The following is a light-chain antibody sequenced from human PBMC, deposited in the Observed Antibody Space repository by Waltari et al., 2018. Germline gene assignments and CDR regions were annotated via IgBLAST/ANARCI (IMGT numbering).Light chain of an antibody. CDR2: HVN. CDR1: SSDLGGSDY. Sequence: QSALTQPASVSGSPGQSITISCTVTSSDLGGSDYVPCYLQLPGKAPKLIISHVNNRPSGISDRFSGSKSGDTASLTISGLQAEDEADYYCSSYTSSGSTFVFGTGTGVTVL. V-gene: IGLV2-14*03. CDR3: SSYTSSGSTFV. J-gene: IGLJ1*01.